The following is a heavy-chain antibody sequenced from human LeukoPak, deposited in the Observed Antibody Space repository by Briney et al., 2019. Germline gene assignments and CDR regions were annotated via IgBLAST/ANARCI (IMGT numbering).Heavy chain of an antibody. D-gene: IGHD6-19*01. CDR2: MNPNSGNT. CDR3: ARGGYSSGWYSSELSPSYYFDY. CDR1: GYTFTSYD. V-gene: IGHV1-8*01. J-gene: IGHJ4*02. Sequence: ASVKVSCKASGYTFTSYDINWVRQATGQGLEWMGWMNPNSGNTGYAQKFQGRVTMTRNTSISTAYMGLSSLRSEDTAVYYCARGGYSSGWYSSELSPSYYFDYWGQGTLVTVSS.